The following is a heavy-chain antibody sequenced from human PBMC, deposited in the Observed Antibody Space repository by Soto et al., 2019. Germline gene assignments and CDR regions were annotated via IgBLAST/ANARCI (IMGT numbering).Heavy chain of an antibody. V-gene: IGHV3-23*01. CDR2: ISGSGGST. CDR1: GFTFSSYA. Sequence: GGSLRLSCAASGFTFSSYAMSWVRQAPGKGLEWVSAISGSGGSTYYADSVKGRFTISRDNSKNTLYLQMNSLRAEDTAVYYCAKGYIAARPRTLYFDYWGQGTLVTVSS. J-gene: IGHJ4*02. D-gene: IGHD6-6*01. CDR3: AKGYIAARPRTLYFDY.